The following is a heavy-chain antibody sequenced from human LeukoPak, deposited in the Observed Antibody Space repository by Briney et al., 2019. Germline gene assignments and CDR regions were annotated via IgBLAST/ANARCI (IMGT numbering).Heavy chain of an antibody. CDR1: GFTFSNFE. CDR2: IDTSATSM. CDR3: VTDRPGVMDFDF. Sequence: QLGGSLRLSCAVSGFTFSNFEMNWVRQAPGKGLEWVSHIDTSATSMHYADSVKGRFTISRDNAKNSLFLQMNSLRAEDTAVYYCVTDRPGVMDFDFWGQGTLVTVSS. J-gene: IGHJ4*02. D-gene: IGHD2-2*03. V-gene: IGHV3-48*03.